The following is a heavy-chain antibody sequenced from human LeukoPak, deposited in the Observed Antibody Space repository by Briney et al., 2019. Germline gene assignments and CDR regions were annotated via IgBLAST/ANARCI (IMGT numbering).Heavy chain of an antibody. D-gene: IGHD6-13*01. J-gene: IGHJ5*02. CDR2: ISPIFGTA. CDR1: GGTFSSYA. Sequence: VASVKVSCKASGGTFSSYAISWVRQAPGQGLEWMGRISPIFGTANYAQKFQGRVTITADKSTSTAYMELSSLRSEDTAVYYCARDLWARQQLVKGSNPFDPWGQGTLVTVSS. V-gene: IGHV1-69*06. CDR3: ARDLWARQQLVKGSNPFDP.